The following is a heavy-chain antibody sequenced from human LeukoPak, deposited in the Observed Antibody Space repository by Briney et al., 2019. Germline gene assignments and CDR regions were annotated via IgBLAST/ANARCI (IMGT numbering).Heavy chain of an antibody. D-gene: IGHD2-2*01. J-gene: IGHJ5*02. CDR3: ARDLCTSCFPTGWFDP. CDR1: GYTFTSYY. Sequence: GASVKVSCKASGYTFTSYYMHWVRQAPGQGLEWMGIINPSGGSTSYAQKFQGRVTITRDTYTSTVYMELSSLRSEDTAVYYCARDLCTSCFPTGWFDPWGQGTLVTVSS. CDR2: INPSGGST. V-gene: IGHV1-46*03.